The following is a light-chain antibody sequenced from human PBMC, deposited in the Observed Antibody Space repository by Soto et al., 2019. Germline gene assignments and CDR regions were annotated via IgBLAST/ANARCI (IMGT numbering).Light chain of an antibody. V-gene: IGKV1-33*01. CDR2: DAS. J-gene: IGKJ4*01. CDR1: QSISSW. CDR3: PQYDILPPT. Sequence: DIQITQSPSTLYGSVGDRVTITCRASQSISSWLAWYQQKPGKAPKILIYDASNLETGVPSRFCRSGAGADCTCTISSLQPEDNETDYCPQYDILPPTFGGGTKVDIK.